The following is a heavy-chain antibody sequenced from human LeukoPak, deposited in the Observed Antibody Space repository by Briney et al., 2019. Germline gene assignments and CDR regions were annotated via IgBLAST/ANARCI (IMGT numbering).Heavy chain of an antibody. CDR1: GYSFTTYG. CDR3: AKMDSDSSGFFSN. D-gene: IGHD3-22*01. CDR2: ISVYNGNT. Sequence: ASVKVSCKASGYSFTTYGISWLRQAPGHGLEWIAWISVYNGNTNYADKVRGRVLVTTDISATTAYLELKSLRYDDTGVYYCAKMDSDSSGFFSNWGQGTPVTVSS. V-gene: IGHV1-18*01. J-gene: IGHJ4*02.